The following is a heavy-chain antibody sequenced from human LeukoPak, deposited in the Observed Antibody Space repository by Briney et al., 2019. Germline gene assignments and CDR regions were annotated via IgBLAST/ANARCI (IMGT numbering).Heavy chain of an antibody. Sequence: GGSLRLSCAASGFTFSSYWVHWVRQAPGKGLVWVSRINSDGSSTSYADSVKGRFIIFRDNAKNTLYLQMNSLRAEDTAVYYCARPRGEQWLVRPNWYFDLWGRGTLVTVSS. CDR1: GFTFSSYW. CDR3: ARPRGEQWLVRPNWYFDL. D-gene: IGHD6-19*01. J-gene: IGHJ2*01. V-gene: IGHV3-74*01. CDR2: INSDGSST.